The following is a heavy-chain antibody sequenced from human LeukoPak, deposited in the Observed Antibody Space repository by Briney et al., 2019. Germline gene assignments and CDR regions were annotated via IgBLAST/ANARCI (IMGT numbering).Heavy chain of an antibody. V-gene: IGHV3-53*01. Sequence: PGGSLRLSCAASGFTVSSNYMSWVRQAPGKGLEWVSVIYSGGSTYYADSVKGRFTISRDNSKNTLYLQMNSLKAEDTAVYYCARRFSTENYSALDCWGQGTLVTVSS. J-gene: IGHJ4*02. CDR2: IYSGGST. CDR3: ARRFSTENYSALDC. CDR1: GFTVSSNY. D-gene: IGHD1-7*01.